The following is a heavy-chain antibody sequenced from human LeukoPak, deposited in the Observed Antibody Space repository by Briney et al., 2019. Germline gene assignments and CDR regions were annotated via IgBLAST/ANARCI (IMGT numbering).Heavy chain of an antibody. J-gene: IGHJ3*02. D-gene: IGHD3-10*01. CDR3: ARDDGLLWFGELLGAFDI. V-gene: IGHV3-23*01. Sequence: PGGSLRLSCAASGFTFSSYAMSWVRQAPGKGLEWVSAISGSGGSTYYADSVKGRFTISRDNAKNSLYLQMNSLRAEDTAVYYCARDDGLLWFGELLGAFDIWGQGTMVTVSS. CDR2: ISGSGGST. CDR1: GFTFSSYA.